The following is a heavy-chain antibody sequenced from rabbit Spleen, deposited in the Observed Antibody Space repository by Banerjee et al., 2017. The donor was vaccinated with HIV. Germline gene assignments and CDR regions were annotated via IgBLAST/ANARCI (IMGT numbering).Heavy chain of an antibody. Sequence: QEQLVESGGGLVQPEGSLTLTCTASGFSFITSYYMCWVRQAPGKGLEWIGCIYADSSGSTYYANWAKGRFTISTTSSTTVTLQMTSLTAADTATYFCARDLAGAIGWNFYLWGQGTLVTVS. CDR1: GFSFITSYY. V-gene: IGHV1S45*01. J-gene: IGHJ3*01. CDR2: IYADSSGST. CDR3: ARDLAGAIGWNFYL. D-gene: IGHD4-1*01.